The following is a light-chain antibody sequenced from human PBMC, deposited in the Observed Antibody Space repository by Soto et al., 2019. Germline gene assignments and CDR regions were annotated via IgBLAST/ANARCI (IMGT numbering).Light chain of an antibody. CDR2: DAS. CDR1: QSVSSY. V-gene: IGKV3-11*01. Sequence: EIVLTQSPATLSLSPGERATLSCRASQSVSSYLAWYQQKPGQAPRLLIYDASNRVTGIPARFSGSGSGTVFTINISILEPEDVAVYYGQQSSPLSTFGQGTRLEIK. CDR3: QQSSPLST. J-gene: IGKJ5*01.